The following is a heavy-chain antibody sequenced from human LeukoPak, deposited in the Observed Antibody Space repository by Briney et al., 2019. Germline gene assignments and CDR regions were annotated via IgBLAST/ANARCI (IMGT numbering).Heavy chain of an antibody. CDR2: IFYSGST. CDR1: GGSISTSNYY. J-gene: IGHJ4*02. Sequence: SETLSLTCTVSGGSISTSNYYWGWIRQPPGKGLEWIGNIFYSGSTYYNPSLKSRVTISVDTSKNQFSLKLSSVTAADTAVYYCARDVGGPLGSYDSSGYYLTAYFDYWGQGTLVTVSS. D-gene: IGHD3-22*01. CDR3: ARDVGGPLGSYDSSGYYLTAYFDY. V-gene: IGHV4-39*07.